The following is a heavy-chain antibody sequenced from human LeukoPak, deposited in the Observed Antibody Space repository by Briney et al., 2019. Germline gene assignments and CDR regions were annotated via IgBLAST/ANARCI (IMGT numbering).Heavy chain of an antibody. CDR1: GYTFTSYG. J-gene: IGHJ6*02. Sequence: ASVTVSCKASGYTFTSYGISWVRQAPGQGLEWMGWISAYNGNTNYAQKLQGRVTMTTDTSTSTAYMELRSLRSDDTAVYYCARDGGWYGDYYYYGMDVWGQGTTVTVSS. CDR2: ISAYNGNT. D-gene: IGHD3-16*01. CDR3: ARDGGWYGDYYYYGMDV. V-gene: IGHV1-18*01.